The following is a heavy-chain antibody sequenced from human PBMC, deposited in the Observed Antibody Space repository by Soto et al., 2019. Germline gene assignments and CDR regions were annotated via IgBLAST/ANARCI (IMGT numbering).Heavy chain of an antibody. CDR1: GFTFSNYS. V-gene: IGHV3-23*01. CDR2: MNSGGRT. Sequence: VGSLRLSCAASGFTFSNYSMSWVRQAPGKGLEWVSGMNSGGRTYYADSVKGRFTISRDTSKNTLYLQMNSLRADDTAVFYCEKALQYSSSRDYFYYGMDVWGQGTTVTVSS. J-gene: IGHJ6*02. CDR3: EKALQYSSSRDYFYYGMDV. D-gene: IGHD6-6*01.